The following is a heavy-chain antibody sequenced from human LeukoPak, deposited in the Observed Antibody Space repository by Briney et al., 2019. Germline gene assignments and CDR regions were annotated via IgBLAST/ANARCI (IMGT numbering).Heavy chain of an antibody. D-gene: IGHD1-26*01. V-gene: IGHV1-2*02. CDR2: INPNSGAT. CDR1: GYTFTNYY. Sequence: ASVKVSCKASGYTFTNYYIHWVRQAPGLGLEWMGWINPNSGATNSAQKFQGRVTMTGDTSISTAYMELTSLRSDDTAMYYCSRDRVGVTTEEDFDCWGQGTLVTVSS. J-gene: IGHJ4*02. CDR3: SRDRVGVTTEEDFDC.